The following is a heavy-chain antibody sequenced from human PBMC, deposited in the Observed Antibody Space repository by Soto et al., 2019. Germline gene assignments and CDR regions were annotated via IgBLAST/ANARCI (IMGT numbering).Heavy chain of an antibody. V-gene: IGHV1-2*02. CDR1: GYTFTGYY. CDR2: INPNSGGT. Sequence: ASVKVSCKASGYTFTGYYMHWVRQAPGQGLEWMGWINPNSGGTNYAQKFQGRVTMTRDTSISTAYMELSRLRSDDTAVYYCARESYNWNYYYYYYYGMDVWGQGTRVTVSS. CDR3: ARESYNWNYYYYYYYGMDV. J-gene: IGHJ6*02. D-gene: IGHD1-7*01.